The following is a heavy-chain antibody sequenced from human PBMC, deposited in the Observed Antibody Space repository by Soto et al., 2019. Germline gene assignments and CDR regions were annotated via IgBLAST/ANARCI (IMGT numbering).Heavy chain of an antibody. Sequence: SGPTLVNPTQTLTLTCTFSGFSLTTSGMCVTWIRQPPGKALEWLARIDWDDDKYYSTSLKTRLTISKDTSKNQVVLTLTNMDPVDTATYYCARIRHDSGSYYVIDYWGQGTLVTVSS. CDR3: ARIRHDSGSYYVIDY. J-gene: IGHJ4*02. CDR1: GFSLTTSGMC. D-gene: IGHD1-26*01. CDR2: IDWDDDK. V-gene: IGHV2-70*11.